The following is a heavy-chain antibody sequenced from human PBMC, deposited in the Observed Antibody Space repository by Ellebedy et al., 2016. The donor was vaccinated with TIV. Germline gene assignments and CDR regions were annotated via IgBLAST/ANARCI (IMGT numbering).Heavy chain of an antibody. V-gene: IGHV3-74*01. CDR3: ARARGYCSSTSCYAFDY. Sequence: GESLKISCAASGFTFSSYWMHWVRQAPGKGLVWVSRINSDGSSTSYADSVKGRFTISRDNAKNTLYLQMNSLRAEDTAVYYCARARGYCSSTSCYAFDYWGQGTLVTVSS. J-gene: IGHJ4*02. CDR2: INSDGSST. CDR1: GFTFSSYW. D-gene: IGHD2-2*01.